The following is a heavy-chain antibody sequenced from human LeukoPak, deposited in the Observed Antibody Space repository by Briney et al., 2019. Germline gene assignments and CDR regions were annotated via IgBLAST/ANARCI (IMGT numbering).Heavy chain of an antibody. V-gene: IGHV3-21*01. CDR2: INSSSSYI. J-gene: IGHJ5*02. D-gene: IGHD2-2*01. CDR3: AIDLTPCSSTSCYGWFDP. CDR1: GFTFSSYS. Sequence: GGSLRLSCAASGFTFSSYSMICVRQAPGEGLEWVSPINSSSSYIYYADSVKGRFTIPRDHAKNSLYLQMNSLRAEDTAVYYCAIDLTPCSSTSCYGWFDPWGQGTLVTVSS.